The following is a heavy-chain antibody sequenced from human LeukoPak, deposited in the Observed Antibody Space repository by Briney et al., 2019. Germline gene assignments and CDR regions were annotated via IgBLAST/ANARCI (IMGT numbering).Heavy chain of an antibody. CDR3: ARAVGSGSFQTYYYYMDV. CDR1: GGSISSGSYY. V-gene: IGHV4-61*02. Sequence: SETLSLTCTVSGGSISSGSYYWSWIRQPAGKGLEWIGRIYTSGSTNYKPSLKSRVTMSVDTSKNQFSLKLSSVTAADTAVYYCARAVGSGSFQTYYYYMDVWGKGNTVTISS. CDR2: IYTSGST. D-gene: IGHD3-10*01. J-gene: IGHJ6*03.